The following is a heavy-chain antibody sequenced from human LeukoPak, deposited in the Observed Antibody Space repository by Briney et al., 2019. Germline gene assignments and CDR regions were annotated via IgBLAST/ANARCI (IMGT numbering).Heavy chain of an antibody. D-gene: IGHD1-14*01. CDR2: MSYSANT. CDR3: ATFAASSLGLTTPLDY. V-gene: IGHV4-39*01. CDR1: GGSINSSSYY. Sequence: SETLSLTCTVSGGSINSSSYYWGWLRQPPGKGLEWIGSMSYSANTYYDPSLKSRVTISVDTSKNQFSLKLTSVTAADTAVYYCATFAASSLGLTTPLDYWGQGILVTASS. J-gene: IGHJ4*02.